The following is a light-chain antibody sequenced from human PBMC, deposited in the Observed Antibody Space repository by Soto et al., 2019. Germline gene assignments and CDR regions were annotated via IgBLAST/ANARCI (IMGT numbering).Light chain of an antibody. V-gene: IGLV2-8*01. CDR2: DVS. J-gene: IGLJ1*01. Sequence: QSVLTQPPSASGSPGQSVTIACTGTSKDVGYYNYVSWYQQPPGKAPKLLIYDVSKRPSGVPDRFSGSKSSNTASLTVSGLQAEDEGDYYCSSYAGSDYPYVFGTGTKVTVL. CDR1: SKDVGYYNY. CDR3: SSYAGSDYPYV.